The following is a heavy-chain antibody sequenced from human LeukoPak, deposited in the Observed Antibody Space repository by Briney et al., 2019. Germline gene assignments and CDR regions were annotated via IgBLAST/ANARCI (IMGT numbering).Heavy chain of an antibody. D-gene: IGHD4-23*01. Sequence: ASVKVSCKASGYTFTSFGISWVRQAPGQGLEWMGWISGYNGNTNYAQKFQGRVTMTTDTSTSTAYMELRSLRSDDTAVYYCARVNGYGGRGPGDYWGQGALVTVSS. V-gene: IGHV1-18*01. J-gene: IGHJ4*02. CDR2: ISGYNGNT. CDR1: GYTFTSFG. CDR3: ARVNGYGGRGPGDY.